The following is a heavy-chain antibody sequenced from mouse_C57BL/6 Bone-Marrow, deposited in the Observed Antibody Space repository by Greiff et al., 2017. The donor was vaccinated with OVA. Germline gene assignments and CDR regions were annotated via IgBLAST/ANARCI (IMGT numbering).Heavy chain of an antibody. J-gene: IGHJ2*01. V-gene: IGHV5-4*03. D-gene: IGHD1-1*01. CDR3: ARVATVVAPYYFDF. CDR1: GFTFSSYA. CDR2: ISDGGSYT. Sequence: EVMLVESGGGLVKPGGSLKLSCAASGFTFSSYAMSWVRQTPEKRLEWVATISDGGSYTYYPDNVKGRFTISRDNAKNNLYLQMSHLKSDDTAMYYCARVATVVAPYYFDFGGQGTTLTVSS.